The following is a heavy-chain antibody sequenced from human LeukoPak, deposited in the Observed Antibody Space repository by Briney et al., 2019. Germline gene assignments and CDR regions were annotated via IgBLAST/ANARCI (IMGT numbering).Heavy chain of an antibody. J-gene: IGHJ4*02. CDR3: ARVAYGANYLDS. CDR1: GYTFTHYG. CDR2: ISGNNGNT. V-gene: IGHV1-18*01. D-gene: IGHD4/OR15-4a*01. Sequence: ASVKVSCKASGYTFTHYGVSWVRQVPGQGLEWMGWISGNNGNTRYAQKLQGRVTMTSDTSTSTSYMDLRILASDDTAVYYCARVAYGANYLDSWGQGTRVTVSS.